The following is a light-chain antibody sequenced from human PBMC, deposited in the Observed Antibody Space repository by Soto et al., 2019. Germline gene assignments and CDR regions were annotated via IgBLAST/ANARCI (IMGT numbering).Light chain of an antibody. CDR2: EVE. CDR3: SSYTSTVTLVV. V-gene: IGLV2-14*03. CDR1: SSDIGDYNY. J-gene: IGLJ2*01. Sequence: QSLLTQPASVSASPGQSITISCTGTSSDIGDYNYVSWYQQRPGEAPKLILYEVENRPSGISDRFSGSKSGNTASLTISGLRTEDEADYYCSSYTSTVTLVVFGGGTKLTVL.